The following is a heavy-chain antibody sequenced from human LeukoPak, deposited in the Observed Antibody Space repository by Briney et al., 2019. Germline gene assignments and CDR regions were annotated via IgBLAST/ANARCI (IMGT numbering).Heavy chain of an antibody. J-gene: IGHJ5*02. CDR2: ISGSGGST. CDR1: GFTFSSYE. CDR3: AKGAGDILTANRHFDP. Sequence: GGSLRLSCAASGFTFSSYEMNWVRQAPGKGLEWVSAISGSGGSTYYADSVKGRFTISRDNSKNTLYLQMNSLRAEDTAVYYCAKGAGDILTANRHFDPWGQGTLVTVSS. D-gene: IGHD3-9*01. V-gene: IGHV3-23*01.